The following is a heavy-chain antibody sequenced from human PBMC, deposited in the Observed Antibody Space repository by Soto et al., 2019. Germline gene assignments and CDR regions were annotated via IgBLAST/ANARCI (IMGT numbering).Heavy chain of an antibody. CDR2: IYYSGST. V-gene: IGHV4-31*03. CDR3: ARSGYSYGPNPLLY. J-gene: IGHJ4*02. CDR1: GGSISSGGYY. Sequence: QVQLQESGPGLVKPSQTLSLTCTVSGGSISSGGYYWSWIRQHPGKGLGWIGYIYYSGSTYYNPSLKSRVTISVDTSKNHFSLKLSSVTAADTAVYYCARSGYSYGPNPLLYWGQGTLVTVSS. D-gene: IGHD5-18*01.